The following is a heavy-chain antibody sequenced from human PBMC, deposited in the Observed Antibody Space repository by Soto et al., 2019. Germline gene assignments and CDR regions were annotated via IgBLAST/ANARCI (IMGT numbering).Heavy chain of an antibody. CDR1: GFIVSSNQ. V-gene: IGHV3-53*01. D-gene: IGHD3-3*01. CDR2: IYSGHTT. J-gene: IGHJ4*02. CDR3: VRGPSDHKLRLVEWPYGDY. Sequence: GGSLRLSCVASGFIVSSNQMSWVRQAPGKWLEWVSVIYSGHTTYYADSVEGRFTISRDDSKNTLYLQMNSLRVEDTAVYYCVRGPSDHKLRLVEWPYGDYWGQGXLVTVYS.